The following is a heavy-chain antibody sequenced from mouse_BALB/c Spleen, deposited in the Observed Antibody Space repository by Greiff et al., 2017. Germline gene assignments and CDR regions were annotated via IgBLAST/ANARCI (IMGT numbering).Heavy chain of an antibody. D-gene: IGHD1-1*01. CDR3: ARSPSYYYGSSSDWYFDV. CDR2: ISTYYGDA. CDR1: GYTFTDYA. V-gene: IGHV1S137*01. Sequence: VKVVESGAELVRPGVSVKISCKGSGYTFTDYAMHWVKQSHAKSLEWIGVISTYYGDASYNQKFKGKATMTVDKSSSTAYMELARLTSEDSAIYYCARSPSYYYGSSSDWYFDVWGAGTTVTVSS. J-gene: IGHJ1*01.